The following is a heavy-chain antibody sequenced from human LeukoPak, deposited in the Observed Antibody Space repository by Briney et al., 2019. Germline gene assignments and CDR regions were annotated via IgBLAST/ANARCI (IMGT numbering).Heavy chain of an antibody. CDR3: ARAKDTVVVPAAMKPRGYYYYMDV. J-gene: IGHJ6*03. CDR1: GGSISSGGYY. CDR2: IYTSGST. V-gene: IGHV4-61*02. D-gene: IGHD2-2*01. Sequence: SETLSLTCTVSGGSISSGGYYWSWIRQPPGKGLEWIGRIYTSGSTNYNPSLKSRVTMSVDTSKNQFSLKLSSVTAADTAVYYCARAKDTVVVPAAMKPRGYYYYMDVWGKGTTVTVSS.